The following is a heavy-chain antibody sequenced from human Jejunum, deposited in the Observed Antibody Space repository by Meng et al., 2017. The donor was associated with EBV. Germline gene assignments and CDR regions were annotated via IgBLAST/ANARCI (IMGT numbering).Heavy chain of an antibody. CDR2: FYYSGST. D-gene: IGHD3-22*01. J-gene: IGHJ4*02. Sequence: QLQLQESGPGLVKPPETLSPTCTVSGGSISTTSFYGCWIRQPPGKGLEWIGTFYYSGSTYYSPSLKSRVTISEDTSKNQFSLKLNSVTAADTAVYYCARTYYYDSSGFAPFDYWGQGTLVTVSS. V-gene: IGHV4-39*07. CDR1: GGSISTTSFY. CDR3: ARTYYYDSSGFAPFDY.